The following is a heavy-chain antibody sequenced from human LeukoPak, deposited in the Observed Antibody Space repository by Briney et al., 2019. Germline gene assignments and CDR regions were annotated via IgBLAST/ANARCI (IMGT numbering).Heavy chain of an antibody. Sequence: SQTLSLTCTVSGDSISSGSYYWSWIRQPAGKGLEWIGRIHTSGSTDYKPSLKSRVTISVDTSKNQFSLKLSSVTAADTAVYYCARDRGDYWGGYYYGMDVWGQGTTVTVSS. D-gene: IGHD2-21*01. CDR2: IHTSGST. CDR1: GDSISSGSYY. V-gene: IGHV4-61*02. CDR3: ARDRGDYWGGYYYGMDV. J-gene: IGHJ6*02.